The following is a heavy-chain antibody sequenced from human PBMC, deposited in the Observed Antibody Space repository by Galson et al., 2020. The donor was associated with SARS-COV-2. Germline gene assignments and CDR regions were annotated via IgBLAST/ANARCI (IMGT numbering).Heavy chain of an antibody. D-gene: IGHD3-22*01. CDR2: INGDGSGR. J-gene: IGHJ6*02. Sequence: GGSLRRSCAASGFTFSNYWMHWVRPAPGKGLVWVSRINGDGSGRTSAVSVKGRFTISRDNAKNPLYLQMNSLRAEDKAVYYCATQESYYGSSGYEVSDYGMDVWGQGTTFTVSS. V-gene: IGHV3-74*01. CDR3: ATQESYYGSSGYEVSDYGMDV. CDR1: GFTFSNYW.